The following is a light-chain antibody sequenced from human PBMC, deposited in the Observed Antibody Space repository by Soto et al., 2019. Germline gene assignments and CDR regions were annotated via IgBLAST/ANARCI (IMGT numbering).Light chain of an antibody. V-gene: IGLV2-14*01. CDR3: SSYTRSSTLYV. Sequence: QSALTQPASVSGSPGQSSTISFTGTGSDVGDYNYVSWYQQHPGKAPKLMIYEVSNRPSGVSNRFSGSKSGNTASLTISGLQAEDEADYYCSSYTRSSTLYVFGTGTKVTVL. CDR1: GSDVGDYNY. J-gene: IGLJ1*01. CDR2: EVS.